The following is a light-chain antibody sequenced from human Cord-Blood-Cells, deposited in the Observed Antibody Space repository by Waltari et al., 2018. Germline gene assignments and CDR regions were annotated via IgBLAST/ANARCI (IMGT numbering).Light chain of an antibody. CDR3: CSYAGSSTYV. V-gene: IGLV2-23*01. CDR2: EGS. CDR1: SSDVGSYNL. J-gene: IGLJ1*01. Sequence: QSALTQPASVSGSPGQSITISCTGTSSDVGSYNLVSGYQQHPGKAPKLMIYEGSKRPSGVSNRFSGSTSGNTASLTISGLPAEDEADYYCCSYAGSSTYVFGTGTKVTVL.